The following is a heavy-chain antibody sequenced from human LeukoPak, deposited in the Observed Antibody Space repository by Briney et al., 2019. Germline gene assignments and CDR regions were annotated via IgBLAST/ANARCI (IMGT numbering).Heavy chain of an antibody. Sequence: PGGSLRLSCAASGFTFSSYAMHWVRQAPGKELEWVAVISYDGSNKYYADSVKGRFTISRDNSKNTLYLQMNSLRAEDTAVYYCARSEGSGSYPDYWGQGTLVTVSS. CDR2: ISYDGSNK. V-gene: IGHV3-30*04. J-gene: IGHJ4*02. D-gene: IGHD3-10*01. CDR3: ARSEGSGSYPDY. CDR1: GFTFSSYA.